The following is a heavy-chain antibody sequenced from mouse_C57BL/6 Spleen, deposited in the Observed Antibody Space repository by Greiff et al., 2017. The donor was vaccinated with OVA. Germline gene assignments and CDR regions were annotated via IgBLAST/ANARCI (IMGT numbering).Heavy chain of an antibody. CDR3: TRITTVVEDYYAMDY. V-gene: IGHV1-5*01. CDR2: IYPGNSDT. Sequence: EVQLQQSGTVLARPGASVKMSCKTSGYTFTSYWMHWVKQRPGQCLEWIGAIYPGNSDTSYNQKFKGKAKLTAVTSASTAYMELSSLTNEDSAVYYCTRITTVVEDYYAMDYWGQGTSVTVSS. D-gene: IGHD1-1*01. J-gene: IGHJ4*01. CDR1: GYTFTSYW.